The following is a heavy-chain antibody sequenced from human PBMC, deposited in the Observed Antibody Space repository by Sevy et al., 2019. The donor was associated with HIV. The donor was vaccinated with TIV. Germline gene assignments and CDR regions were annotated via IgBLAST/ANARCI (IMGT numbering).Heavy chain of an antibody. CDR3: VRGRDYGNFDY. D-gene: IGHD4-17*01. V-gene: IGHV3-33*08. J-gene: IGHJ4*02. CDR1: GFRFSDYS. Sequence: GGSLRLSCAASGFRFSDYSMHWVRQAPGKGLEWVAVIWYDGSNKYYADSVKGRFTISRDNSKNTLSLQMNSLRAEDTAVYYCVRGRDYGNFDYWGQGTLVTVSS. CDR2: IWYDGSNK.